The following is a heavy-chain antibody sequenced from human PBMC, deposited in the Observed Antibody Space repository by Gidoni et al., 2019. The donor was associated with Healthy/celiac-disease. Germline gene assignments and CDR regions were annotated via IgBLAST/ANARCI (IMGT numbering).Heavy chain of an antibody. D-gene: IGHD3-3*01. V-gene: IGHV3-48*02. Sequence: EVQLVESGGGLVQPGGSLRLSCAASGFTFSSYSMSWVRQAPGKGLGWVSYISSSSSTIYYADSVKGRFTISRDNAKNSLYLQMNSLRDEDTAVYYCARNLRITIFGVVIATPMDVWGQGTTVTVSS. CDR2: ISSSSSTI. CDR1: GFTFSSYS. J-gene: IGHJ6*02. CDR3: ARNLRITIFGVVIATPMDV.